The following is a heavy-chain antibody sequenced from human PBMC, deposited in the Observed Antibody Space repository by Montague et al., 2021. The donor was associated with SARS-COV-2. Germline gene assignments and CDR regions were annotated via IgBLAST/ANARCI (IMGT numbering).Heavy chain of an antibody. CDR3: ARAVSVRRPVNWFDP. CDR2: IYYSGGI. D-gene: IGHD3-10*01. Sequence: SETLSLTCTVSGGSMSDNYWAWIWKRQGKGLEWLAYIYYSGGINTNAYLKSRVTMSVDTSKNQFSLKLTSVTAADTAVYYCARAVSVRRPVNWFDPWGQGTLVTASS. V-gene: IGHV4-59*13. CDR1: GGSMSDNY. J-gene: IGHJ5*02.